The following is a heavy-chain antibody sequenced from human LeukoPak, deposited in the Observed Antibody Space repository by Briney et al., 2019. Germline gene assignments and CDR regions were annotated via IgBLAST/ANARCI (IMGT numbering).Heavy chain of an antibody. D-gene: IGHD2-2*01. V-gene: IGHV3-30*02. J-gene: IGHJ4*02. CDR3: AKGTIRYCSSTGCYIDY. CDR2: IQYDGSNK. CDR1: GFTFSSYG. Sequence: GGSLRLSCAASGFTFSSYGMHWVRQAPGKGLEWVALIQYDGSNKYYADSVKGRFTISRDNSKNTLYLKMNSLRAEDTAVYYCAKGTIRYCSSTGCYIDYWGKGTPVTVSS.